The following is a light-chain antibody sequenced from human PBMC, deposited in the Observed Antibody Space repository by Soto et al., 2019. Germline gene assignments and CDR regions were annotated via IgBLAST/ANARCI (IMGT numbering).Light chain of an antibody. CDR2: DVS. J-gene: IGLJ1*01. V-gene: IGLV2-14*01. CDR1: GSDVGGYKY. CDR3: SSYASSSPFV. Sequence: QSALTQRASVSGSPGQSMTISCTGTGSDVGGYKYVSWYQQLPGKAPKLMIYDVSYRPSGVSDRFSGSKSGNTASLIISGLQAEDEADYYCSSYASSSPFVFGTGTKVTVL.